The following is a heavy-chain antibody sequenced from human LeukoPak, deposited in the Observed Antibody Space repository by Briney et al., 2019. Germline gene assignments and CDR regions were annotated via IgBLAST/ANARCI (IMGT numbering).Heavy chain of an antibody. CDR2: IKQDGSER. Sequence: GGSLRLSCAASGFTLSSYWMSWVRQAPGRGLEWVANIKQDGSERYYVDSVKGRFTISRDNAKKSLFLQMNSLRAEDTAVYYCAKDLGVGAYLLFDYVSSAFDHRGQGTLVTVSS. D-gene: IGHD2/OR15-2a*01. CDR1: GFTLSSYW. J-gene: IGHJ4*02. CDR3: AKDLGVGAYLLFDYVSSAFDH. V-gene: IGHV3-7*01.